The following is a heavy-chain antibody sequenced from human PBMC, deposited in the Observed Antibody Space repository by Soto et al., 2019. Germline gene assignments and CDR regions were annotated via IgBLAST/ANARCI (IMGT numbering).Heavy chain of an antibody. CDR2: IYYSGRT. D-gene: IGHD3-22*01. Sequence: PSETLSLTCTVAGGSISSGGYNSSWIRQHPGKGLEWIWYIYYSGRTYYNPSLKSRVTTSVNTSKNQFSLKLSSVTAADTAVYYCARDIIPRASSGDCYRYYHYGMELCRQVPTV. V-gene: IGHV4-31*03. CDR3: ARDIIPRASSGDCYRYYHYGMEL. CDR1: GGSISSGGYN. J-gene: IGHJ6*02.